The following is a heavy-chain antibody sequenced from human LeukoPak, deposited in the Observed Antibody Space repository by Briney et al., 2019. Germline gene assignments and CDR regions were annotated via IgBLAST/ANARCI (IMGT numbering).Heavy chain of an antibody. J-gene: IGHJ4*02. CDR3: AREGYYDSRGLDY. CDR1: GGSFSGYY. V-gene: IGHV4-34*01. D-gene: IGHD3-22*01. Sequence: SETLSLTCAVYGGSFSGYYWSWIRQPPGKGLEWIGEINHSGSTNYNPSLKSRVTISVDTSKNQFSLKLSSVTAADTAVYCCAREGYYDSRGLDYWGQGTLATVSS. CDR2: INHSGST.